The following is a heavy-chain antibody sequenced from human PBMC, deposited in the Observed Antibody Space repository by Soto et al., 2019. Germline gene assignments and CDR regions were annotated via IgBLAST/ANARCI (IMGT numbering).Heavy chain of an antibody. Sequence: SETLSLTCIVSGDSISETPYFWGWIRQPPGKGLEWIGSIYYNGIAYYNPSLKSRVTISLDTSENQFSLKLTSVTAADTAVYYCARHSNYGDYAELDYWGQGTLVTVPS. J-gene: IGHJ4*02. CDR1: GDSISETPYF. D-gene: IGHD4-17*01. V-gene: IGHV4-39*01. CDR2: IYYNGIA. CDR3: ARHSNYGDYAELDY.